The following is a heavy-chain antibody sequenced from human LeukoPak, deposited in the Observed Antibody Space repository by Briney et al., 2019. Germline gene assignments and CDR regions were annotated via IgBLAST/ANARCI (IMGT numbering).Heavy chain of an antibody. D-gene: IGHD3-10*01. CDR3: AREAQLLWFGEFTYYYYMDV. CDR1: GYTFTSYG. V-gene: IGHV1-18*01. J-gene: IGHJ6*03. CDR2: ISAYSGNT. Sequence: ASVKVSCKASGYTFTSYGISWVRQAPGQGLEWMGWISAYSGNTNYAQKLQGRVTMTTDTSTSTAYMELRSLRSDDTAVYYCAREAQLLWFGEFTYYYYMDVWGKGTTVTVSS.